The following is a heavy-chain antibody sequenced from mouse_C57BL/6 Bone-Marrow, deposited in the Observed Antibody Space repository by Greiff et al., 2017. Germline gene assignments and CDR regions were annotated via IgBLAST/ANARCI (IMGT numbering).Heavy chain of an antibody. CDR1: GFNIKDDY. CDR2: IDPENGDT. D-gene: IGHD1-1*01. V-gene: IGHV14-4*01. Sequence: EVQLQQSGAELVRPGASVKLSCTASGFNIKDDYMHWVKQRPEQGLEWIGWIDPENGDTEYASKFQGKATITADTSSNTAYLQLSSLTSEYTAVYYCTPFYCGSSYWYFDVWGTGTTVTVSS. J-gene: IGHJ1*03. CDR3: TPFYCGSSYWYFDV.